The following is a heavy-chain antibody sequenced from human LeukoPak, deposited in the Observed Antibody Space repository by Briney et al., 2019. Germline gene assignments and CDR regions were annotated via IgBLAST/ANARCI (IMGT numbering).Heavy chain of an antibody. Sequence: SETLSLTCAAYGGSFSGYYWSWIRQPPGHGLEWIGEINHRGSTNYNPSLKSRVTISVDTSKNQFSLKLSSVTAADTAVYYCARGGSTTVVTPGMYAFDIWGQGTMVTVSS. CDR1: GGSFSGYY. V-gene: IGHV4-34*01. CDR3: ARGGSTTVVTPGMYAFDI. J-gene: IGHJ3*02. D-gene: IGHD4-23*01. CDR2: INHRGST.